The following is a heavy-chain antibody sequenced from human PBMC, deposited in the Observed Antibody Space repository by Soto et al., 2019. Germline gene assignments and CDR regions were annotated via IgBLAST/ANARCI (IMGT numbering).Heavy chain of an antibody. V-gene: IGHV1-69*01. CDR1: GGTFVSSA. Sequence: QVQLLQSGTELREPGSSVTISCTPSGGTFVSSAFAWVRQAPGGRIEWMGGIIPILGTTKYAEKFLGRLTIRADDSSRTAYLELSRLTVDDTAVYFCAKKNPHCDSNKAWLDPWGQGSLVTVST. CDR2: IIPILGTT. CDR3: AKKNPHCDSNKAWLDP. J-gene: IGHJ5*02. D-gene: IGHD2-21*02.